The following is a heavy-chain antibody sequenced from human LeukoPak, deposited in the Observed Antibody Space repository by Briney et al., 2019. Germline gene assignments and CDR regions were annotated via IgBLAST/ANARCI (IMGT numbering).Heavy chain of an antibody. J-gene: IGHJ4*02. CDR2: ISYDGSNK. D-gene: IGHD5-12*01. CDR1: GFTFSSYG. Sequence: AGGSLRLSCAASGFTFSSYGMHWVRQAPGKGLEGVAVISYDGSNKYYADSVKGRFTISRDNSKNTLYLQMNSLRAEDTAVYYCAKDGSGYSGYADYWGQGTLVTVSS. CDR3: AKDGSGYSGYADY. V-gene: IGHV3-30*18.